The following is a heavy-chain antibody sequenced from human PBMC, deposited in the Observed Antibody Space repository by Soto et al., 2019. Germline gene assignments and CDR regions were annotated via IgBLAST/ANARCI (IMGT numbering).Heavy chain of an antibody. Sequence: ASVKVSCKASGYTFTSYAMHWVRQAPGQGLEWMGGINPIFGTANYAQKFQGRVTITADESTSTAYMELSSLRSEDTAVYYCARSVTTVYWYFDLWGRGTLVTVSS. CDR1: GYTFTSYA. D-gene: IGHD4-17*01. J-gene: IGHJ2*01. CDR3: ARSVTTVYWYFDL. CDR2: INPIFGTA. V-gene: IGHV1-69*13.